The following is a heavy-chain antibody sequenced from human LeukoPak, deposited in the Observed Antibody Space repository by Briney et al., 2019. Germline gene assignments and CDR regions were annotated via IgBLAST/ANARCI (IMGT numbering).Heavy chain of an antibody. J-gene: IGHJ5*02. CDR1: GFTFSSYW. CDR3: ARATASNWFDP. V-gene: IGHV3-7*01. D-gene: IGHD2-21*01. CDR2: IKEDGSEK. Sequence: PGGSLRLSCAASGFTFSSYWMSWVRQAPGKGLEWVANIKEDGSEKHYVDSVKGRFTISRDNAKNSLSLQMNGLRAEDTAVYYCARATASNWFDPWGQGTLVTVSS.